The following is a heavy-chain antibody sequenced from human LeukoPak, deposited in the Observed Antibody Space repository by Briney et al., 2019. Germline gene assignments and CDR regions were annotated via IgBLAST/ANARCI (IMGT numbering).Heavy chain of an antibody. D-gene: IGHD3-22*01. CDR2: MSGRDNYI. V-gene: IGHV3-21*01. CDR1: GFTFNSHN. J-gene: IGHJ4*02. CDR3: AKDQGFDYYDSSGYYLDY. Sequence: GGSLRLSCAASGFTFNSHNMTWVRQAPGKGLDGVSSMSGRDNYIFYAHAVKGRLTISRDSATNSLSLKMNSLSAEDTAVYYCAKDQGFDYYDSSGYYLDYWGQGTLVTVSS.